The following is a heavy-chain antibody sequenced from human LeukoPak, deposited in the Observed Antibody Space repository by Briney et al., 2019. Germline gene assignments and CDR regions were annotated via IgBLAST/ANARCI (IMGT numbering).Heavy chain of an antibody. Sequence: SETLSLTCTVSGGSISIYYWSWIRQPPGKGLEWIGHIYNSGSTNYSPSLKSRVTISVDTSKNQFSLKLSSVTAADTAVYYCARAYSTNYYFDYWGQGTLVTVSS. CDR2: IYNSGST. CDR1: GGSISIYY. J-gene: IGHJ4*02. CDR3: ARAYSTNYYFDY. V-gene: IGHV4-59*12. D-gene: IGHD6-13*01.